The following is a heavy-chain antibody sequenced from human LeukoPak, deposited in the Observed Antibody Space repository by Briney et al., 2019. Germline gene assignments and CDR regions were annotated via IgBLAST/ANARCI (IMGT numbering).Heavy chain of an antibody. D-gene: IGHD6-19*01. CDR1: GGSISSYY. Sequence: SETLSLTCTVSGGSISSYYWSWIRQPPGKGLEWIGYTHHSGSTNYSPSLKSRVTISVDTSKNRFSLRLNSLTAADTAVYFCAGSGWSFDAFDFWGQGTMVTVSS. CDR2: THHSGST. V-gene: IGHV4-59*08. CDR3: AGSGWSFDAFDF. J-gene: IGHJ3*01.